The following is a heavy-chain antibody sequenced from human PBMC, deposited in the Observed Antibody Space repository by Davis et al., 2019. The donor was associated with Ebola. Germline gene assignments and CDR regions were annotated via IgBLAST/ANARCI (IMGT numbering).Heavy chain of an antibody. CDR2: IKQDGSEK. J-gene: IGHJ6*04. CDR1: GFTFSSYW. V-gene: IGHV3-7*01. CDR3: ATYSVRMVRGVTPTDYGMDV. D-gene: IGHD3-10*01. Sequence: PGGSLRLSCAASGFTFSSYWMSWVRQAPGKGLEWVANIKQDGSEKYYVDSVKGRFTISRDNAKKSLFLQVNSLRVEDTAVYYCATYSVRMVRGVTPTDYGMDVWGKGTAVTVSS.